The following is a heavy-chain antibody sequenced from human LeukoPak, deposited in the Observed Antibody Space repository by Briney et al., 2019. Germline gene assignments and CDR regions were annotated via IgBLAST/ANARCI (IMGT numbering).Heavy chain of an antibody. J-gene: IGHJ4*02. Sequence: ASVKVSCKASGYTFTSYGISWVRQAPGQGLEWMGWISAYNGNTNYAQKFQGRVTMTTDTSTSTAYMELRSLRSDDTAVYYCARDQFGDLSYNYWGQGTLITVSS. CDR2: ISAYNGNT. CDR1: GYTFTSYG. CDR3: ARDQFGDLSYNY. V-gene: IGHV1-18*01. D-gene: IGHD3-10*01.